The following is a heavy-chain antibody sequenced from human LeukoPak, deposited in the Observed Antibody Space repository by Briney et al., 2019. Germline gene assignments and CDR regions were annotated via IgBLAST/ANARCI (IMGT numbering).Heavy chain of an antibody. D-gene: IGHD4-23*01. Sequence: GGSLRLSCAASGFTVRTNYMSWVRQAPGKGLEWVSVTYSGGSTYYADSVKDRFTISRDNSKNTLFLHMNSLRAEDTAVYYCARNFPTVVTSFDYRGQGTLVTVSS. J-gene: IGHJ4*02. V-gene: IGHV3-66*01. CDR3: ARNFPTVVTSFDY. CDR2: TYSGGST. CDR1: GFTVRTNY.